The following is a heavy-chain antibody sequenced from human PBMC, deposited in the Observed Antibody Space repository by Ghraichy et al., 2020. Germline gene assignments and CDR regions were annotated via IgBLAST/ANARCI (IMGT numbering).Heavy chain of an antibody. J-gene: IGHJ4*02. CDR1: GGSMRNYY. CDR2: IHHTGST. CDR3: ARAYQSGCFDF. D-gene: IGHD6-19*01. V-gene: IGHV4-59*01. Sequence: ESLNISCTVSGGSMRNYYWSWIRQPPGKGLEWIGYIHHTGSTNYNPSLKSRVTMSVDTSKNQFSLKLRSVTAADTALYYCARAYQSGCFDFWGQGTLVTVSS.